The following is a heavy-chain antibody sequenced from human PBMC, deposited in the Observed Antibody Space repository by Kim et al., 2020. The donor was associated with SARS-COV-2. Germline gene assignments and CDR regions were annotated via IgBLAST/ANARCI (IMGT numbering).Heavy chain of an antibody. J-gene: IGHJ6*02. V-gene: IGHV1-3*01. D-gene: IGHD6-19*01. Sequence: QKFQGRVTITMDTTASTAYMELSSLRAEDTAVYYCARGRHWLVDYYGMDVWGQGTTVTVSS. CDR3: ARGRHWLVDYYGMDV.